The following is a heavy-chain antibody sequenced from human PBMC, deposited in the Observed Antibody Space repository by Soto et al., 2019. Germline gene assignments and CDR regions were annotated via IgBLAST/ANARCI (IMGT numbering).Heavy chain of an antibody. CDR2: INHSGST. Sequence: SETLSLTCAVYGGSFSGYYWSWIRQPPGKGLEWIGEINHSGSTNYNPSLKSRVTISVDTAKNQFSLKLSSVTAADTAVYYCARDHYYGSGSYYVGMDVWGQGTTVTVSS. J-gene: IGHJ6*02. CDR3: ARDHYYGSGSYYVGMDV. V-gene: IGHV4-34*01. D-gene: IGHD3-10*01. CDR1: GGSFSGYY.